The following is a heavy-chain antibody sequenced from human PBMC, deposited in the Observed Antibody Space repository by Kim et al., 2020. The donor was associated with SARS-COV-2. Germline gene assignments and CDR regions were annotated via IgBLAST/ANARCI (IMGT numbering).Heavy chain of an antibody. D-gene: IGHD3-9*01. Sequence: PSLKSRVTISVDTSKNQFSLKLSSVTAADTAVYYCARETGDILTGYYSDYWGQGTLVTVSS. CDR3: ARETGDILTGYYSDY. V-gene: IGHV4-39*07. J-gene: IGHJ4*02.